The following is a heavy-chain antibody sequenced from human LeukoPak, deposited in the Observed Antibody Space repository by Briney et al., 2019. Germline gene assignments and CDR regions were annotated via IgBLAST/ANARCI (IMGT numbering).Heavy chain of an antibody. J-gene: IGHJ4*02. D-gene: IGHD3-22*01. V-gene: IGHV3-23*01. CDR3: ANALYSSGYYFDY. CDR1: GLTFSSYA. CDR2: ISGSGGST. Sequence: PGGSLRLSCAASGLTFSSYAMSWVRQAPGKGLEWVSAISGSGGSTYYADSVKGRFTISRDNSKNTLYLQMNSLRAEDTAVYYCANALYSSGYYFDYWGQGTLVTVSS.